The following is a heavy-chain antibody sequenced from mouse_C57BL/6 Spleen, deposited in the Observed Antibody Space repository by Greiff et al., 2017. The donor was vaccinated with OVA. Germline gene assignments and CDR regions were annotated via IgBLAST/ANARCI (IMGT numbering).Heavy chain of an antibody. CDR2: IYPGGGYT. D-gene: IGHD2-2*01. Sequence: VQLQQSGAELVRPGTSVKMSCKASGYTFTNYWIGWAKQRPGHGLEWIGDIYPGGGYTNYNEKFKGKATLTADKSSSTAYMQFSSLTSEDSAIYYCARGDGYDSLYAMDYWGQGTSVTVSS. CDR3: ARGDGYDSLYAMDY. CDR1: GYTFTNYW. V-gene: IGHV1-63*01. J-gene: IGHJ4*01.